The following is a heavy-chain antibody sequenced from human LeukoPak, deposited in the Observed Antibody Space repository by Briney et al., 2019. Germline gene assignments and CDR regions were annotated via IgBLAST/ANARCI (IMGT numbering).Heavy chain of an antibody. J-gene: IGHJ4*02. D-gene: IGHD6-19*01. V-gene: IGHV3-30*04. Sequence: GGSLRLSCAASGFTFSSYAMHWVRKAPGPGLEREGVMSYDGSNNYYADSVKGRFTISRDNSKNTLYLQMNSLRADADAADYYSRYKGPVRAVAGHFDYWGQGTLVTVSS. CDR3: SRYKGPVRAVAGHFDY. CDR2: MSYDGSNN. CDR1: GFTFSSYA.